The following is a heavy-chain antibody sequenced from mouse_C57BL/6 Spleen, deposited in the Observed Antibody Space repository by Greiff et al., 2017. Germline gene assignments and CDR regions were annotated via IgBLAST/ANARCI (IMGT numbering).Heavy chain of an antibody. V-gene: IGHV1-19*01. CDR1: GYTFTDYY. CDR3: ARRALYYDYDTGYYFDY. Sequence: SGPVLVKPGASVKMSCKASGYTFTDYYMNWVKQSHGKSLEWIGVINPYNGGTSYNQKFKGKATLTVDKSSSTAYMELNSLTSEDSAVYYCARRALYYDYDTGYYFDYWGQGTTLTVSS. D-gene: IGHD2-4*01. J-gene: IGHJ2*01. CDR2: INPYNGGT.